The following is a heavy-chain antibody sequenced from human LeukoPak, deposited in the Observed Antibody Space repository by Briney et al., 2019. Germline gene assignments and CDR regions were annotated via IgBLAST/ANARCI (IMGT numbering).Heavy chain of an antibody. V-gene: IGHV1-18*01. CDR2: ISTYNGNT. D-gene: IGHD5-18*01. CDR1: GYTFTNYG. J-gene: IGHJ4*02. CDR3: ASEVRGYSYGRLYYFDH. Sequence: ASVKVSCKASGYTFTNYGISWVRQAPGQGLEWMGWISTYNGNTNYAQMLQDRVTMTTDTSTSTAYMEVRSLRSDDTAVYYCASEVRGYSYGRLYYFDHWGQGTLVTVSS.